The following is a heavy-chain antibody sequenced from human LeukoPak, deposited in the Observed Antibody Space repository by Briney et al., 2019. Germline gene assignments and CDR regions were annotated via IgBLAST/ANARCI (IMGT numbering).Heavy chain of an antibody. J-gene: IGHJ4*02. Sequence: PGGSLRLSCAASGFTFSSYSMNWVRQAPGKGLEWVSSISSSSSYIYYADSVKGRFTISRDNAKNSLYLQMNSLRAEDTAVYYCARGSGTFTRYYYDSSGSFDYWGQGTLVTVSS. CDR2: ISSSSSYI. V-gene: IGHV3-21*01. D-gene: IGHD3-22*01. CDR1: GFTFSSYS. CDR3: ARGSGTFTRYYYDSSGSFDY.